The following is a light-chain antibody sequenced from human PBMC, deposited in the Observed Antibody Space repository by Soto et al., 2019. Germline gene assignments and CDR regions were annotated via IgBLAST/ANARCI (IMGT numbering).Light chain of an antibody. CDR1: RSVGNN. CDR2: AAS. J-gene: IGKJ1*01. Sequence: EIVFTQSPSTLSLSQGERATLSCRASRSVGNNLAWYQKKPGQAPGLLIYAASTRATGIPARFSGSGSGTDFTLTISDVQPEDFALYYCHQRQSWPRTFGQGTKVAIK. CDR3: HQRQSWPRT. V-gene: IGKV3-11*01.